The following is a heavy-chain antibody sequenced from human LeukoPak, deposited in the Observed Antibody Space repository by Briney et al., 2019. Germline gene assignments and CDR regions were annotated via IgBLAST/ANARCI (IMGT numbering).Heavy chain of an antibody. D-gene: IGHD3-10*01. CDR3: AKDNYGSCAY. V-gene: IGHV3-23*01. Sequence: GGSLRFSCAASGFTFSCYVMSWVRQAPGKGLEWVSGISGSGGSTYYADSVKGRSTISSDNSKNTLYLQMNSLRADDTAVYYGAKDNYGSCAYWGQGTLVTVSS. J-gene: IGHJ4*02. CDR1: GFTFSCYV. CDR2: ISGSGGST.